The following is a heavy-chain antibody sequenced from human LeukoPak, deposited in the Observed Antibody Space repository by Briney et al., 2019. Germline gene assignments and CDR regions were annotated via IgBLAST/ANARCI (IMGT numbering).Heavy chain of an antibody. J-gene: IGHJ6*03. CDR1: GYTFTSYD. Sequence: GASVKVSRKASGYTFTSYDINWVRQATGQGLEWMGWMNPNSGNTGYAQKFQGRVTITRNTSISTAYMELSSLRSEDTAVYYCARADVVVVVPAASYYYYYMDVWGEGPRVTVSS. V-gene: IGHV1-8*03. CDR2: MNPNSGNT. D-gene: IGHD2-2*01. CDR3: ARADVVVVVPAASYYYYYMDV.